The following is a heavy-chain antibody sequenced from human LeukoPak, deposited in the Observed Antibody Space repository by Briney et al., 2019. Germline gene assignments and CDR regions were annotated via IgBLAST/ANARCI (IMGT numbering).Heavy chain of an antibody. CDR3: ASTSRWRTIYYYYYMDV. V-gene: IGHV1-2*02. CDR2: INPNSGGT. J-gene: IGHJ6*03. Sequence: ASVTVSFKSCGYTFTGYYMHWVRQARGQGLEGMGWINPNSGGTNYAQKFQTRVTVNRDTSISTAYMELSWLRSDDTAVSYCASTSRWRTIYYYYYMDVWGKGTPVTVSS. CDR1: GYTFTGYY. D-gene: IGHD6-13*01.